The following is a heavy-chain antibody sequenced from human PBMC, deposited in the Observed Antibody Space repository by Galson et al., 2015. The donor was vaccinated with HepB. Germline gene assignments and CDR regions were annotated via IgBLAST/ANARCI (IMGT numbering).Heavy chain of an antibody. Sequence: SLRLSCAASGFTFSSHSMNWVRQAPGKGLEWVSSISSSSSYIYYADSVKGRFTISRDNAKNSLYLQMNSLRAEDTAVYYCARMLRLSNTKTFDYWGQGTLVTVSS. J-gene: IGHJ4*02. CDR2: ISSSSSYI. D-gene: IGHD5-12*01. V-gene: IGHV3-21*01. CDR1: GFTFSSHS. CDR3: ARMLRLSNTKTFDY.